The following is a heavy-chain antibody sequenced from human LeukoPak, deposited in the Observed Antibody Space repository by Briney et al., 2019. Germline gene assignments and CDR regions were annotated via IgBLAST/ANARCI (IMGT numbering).Heavy chain of an antibody. CDR2: IGSGGYAT. D-gene: IGHD3-16*01. V-gene: IGHV3-48*01. CDR1: RFTFSSFS. CDR3: TIDWAAAGY. J-gene: IGHJ4*02. Sequence: GGSLRLSCGASRFTFSSFSMNWVRQALGRGVEWVSHIGSGGYATYYADSVKGRLTISRDDAKNSLYLLMNTLRVDDTAIYYCTIDWAAAGYWGQGTLVTLSS.